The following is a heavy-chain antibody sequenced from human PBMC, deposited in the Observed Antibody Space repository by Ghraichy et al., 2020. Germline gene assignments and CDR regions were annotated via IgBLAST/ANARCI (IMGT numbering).Heavy chain of an antibody. J-gene: IGHJ4*02. CDR2: IYYSGST. CDR1: GGSISSYY. D-gene: IGHD6-6*01. V-gene: IGHV4-59*01. Sequence: SETLSLTCTVSGGSISSYYWSWIRQPPGKGLEWIGYIYYSGSTNYNPSLKSRVTISVDTSKNQFSLKLSSVTAADTAVYYCARTESIAAPVEFDYWGQGTLVTVSS. CDR3: ARTESIAAPVEFDY.